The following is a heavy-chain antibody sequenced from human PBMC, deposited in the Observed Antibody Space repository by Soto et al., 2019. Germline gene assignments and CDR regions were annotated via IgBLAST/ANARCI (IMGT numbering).Heavy chain of an antibody. J-gene: IGHJ6*01. D-gene: IGHD3-10*01. Sequence: GGALVLXCASSVFTFDGYGMHWVRQAPGKGLEWVAVIWYDGSNKYYADSVKGRFTISRDNSKNTLYLQMNSLRSEDTAVYYCARAGDHAGGMDVWGQGTPVTVSS. V-gene: IGHV3-33*08. CDR1: VFTFDGYG. CDR2: IWYDGSNK. CDR3: ARAGDHAGGMDV.